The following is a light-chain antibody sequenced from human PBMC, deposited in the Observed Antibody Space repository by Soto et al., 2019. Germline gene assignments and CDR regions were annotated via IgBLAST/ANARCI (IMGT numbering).Light chain of an antibody. Sequence: DIQMTQSPSSLSASVGDRVTITCQASQDISKYLNWYQQKPGKAPKLLIYDASNLETGVPSRFSGSGSGTDFTFTISSLQPEDIATYHCQQYHDLPYTFGQGTKLEIK. CDR3: QQYHDLPYT. J-gene: IGKJ2*01. CDR1: QDISKY. V-gene: IGKV1-33*01. CDR2: DAS.